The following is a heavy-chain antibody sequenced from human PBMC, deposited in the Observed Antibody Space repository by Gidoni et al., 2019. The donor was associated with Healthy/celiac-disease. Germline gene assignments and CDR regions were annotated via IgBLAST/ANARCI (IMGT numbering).Heavy chain of an antibody. CDR3: AAGQWELLRAHYFDY. CDR1: GFTFTSSA. Sequence: QMQLVQSGPEVKKPGPSVKVSCKASGFTFTSSAVQWVRQARGQRLEWRGWIVVGSGNTNYAQKFQERVTITRDMSTSTAYMELSSLRSEDTAVYYCAAGQWELLRAHYFDYWGQGTLVTVSS. J-gene: IGHJ4*02. V-gene: IGHV1-58*01. D-gene: IGHD1-26*01. CDR2: IVVGSGNT.